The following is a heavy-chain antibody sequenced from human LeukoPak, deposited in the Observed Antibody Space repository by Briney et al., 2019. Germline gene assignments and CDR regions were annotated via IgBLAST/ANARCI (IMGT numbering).Heavy chain of an antibody. V-gene: IGHV3-23*01. D-gene: IGHD2-2*01. CDR3: AKANIVVVPAAYGYYFDY. J-gene: IGHJ4*02. CDR1: GFTFGDYA. Sequence: GGSLRLSCIASGFTFGDYAVSWFRQAPGKGLEWVSAICGSGGSTYYADSVKGRFTISRDNSKNTLYLQMNSLRAEDTAVYYCAKANIVVVPAAYGYYFDYWGQGTLVTVSS. CDR2: ICGSGGST.